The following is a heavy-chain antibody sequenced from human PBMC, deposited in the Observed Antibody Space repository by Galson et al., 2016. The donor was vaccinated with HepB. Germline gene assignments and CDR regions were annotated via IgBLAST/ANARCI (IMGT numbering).Heavy chain of an antibody. Sequence: SLRLSCAASGFTFSSYGMHWVRQAPGKGLEWVAMISYDGSNKYYIDSVKGRFTISRDKSKNTLYLQMNSLSAEDTAVYYCAKDGFEYSPGSSAFYDSWGQGSLVTVSS. J-gene: IGHJ4*02. CDR3: AKDGFEYSPGSSAFYDS. CDR1: GFTFSSYG. D-gene: IGHD5-18*01. V-gene: IGHV3-30*18. CDR2: ISYDGSNK.